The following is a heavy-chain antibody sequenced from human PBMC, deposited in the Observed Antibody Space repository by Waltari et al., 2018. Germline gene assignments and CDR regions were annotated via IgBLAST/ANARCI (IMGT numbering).Heavy chain of an antibody. CDR3: ATSPIALFGTLY. D-gene: IGHD6-13*01. CDR1: GKTHTDLS. CDR2: FDPEDGET. Sequence: QVQLVQSGAAVKKPGASVKVSCKVPGKTHTDLSMHWVRQAPGKGLEWMGGFDPEDGETIYAQSFQGRITMTEDTSTDTAYMEVSSLRSEDTAVYYCATSPIALFGTLYWGQGTLVTVSS. J-gene: IGHJ4*02. V-gene: IGHV1-24*01.